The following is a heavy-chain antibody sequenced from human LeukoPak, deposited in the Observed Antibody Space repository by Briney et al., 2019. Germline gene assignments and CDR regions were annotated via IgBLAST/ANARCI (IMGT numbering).Heavy chain of an antibody. V-gene: IGHV4-59*01. CDR3: ARVINYYDSSGYYLGGYYFDY. CDR2: IYYSGST. D-gene: IGHD3-22*01. CDR1: GGSISSYY. J-gene: IGHJ4*02. Sequence: TSETLSLTCTVSGGSISSYYWSWIRQPPGKGLEWIGYIYYSGSTNYNPSLKSRVTISVDTSKNQFSLKLSSVTAADTAVYYCARVINYYDSSGYYLGGYYFDYWGQGTLVTVSS.